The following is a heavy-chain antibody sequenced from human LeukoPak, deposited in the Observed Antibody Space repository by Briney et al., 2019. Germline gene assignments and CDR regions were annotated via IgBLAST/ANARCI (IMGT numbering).Heavy chain of an antibody. D-gene: IGHD5-18*01. V-gene: IGHV3-48*01. CDR3: ARDSLRGYSYGYTGDY. CDR1: GFTFSSYS. CDR2: ISSSSTI. J-gene: IGHJ4*02. Sequence: PGGSLRLSCAASGFTFSSYSMNWVRQAPGKGLEWVSYISSSSTIYYADSVKGRFTISRDNAKNSLYLQMNSLRAEDTAVYYCARDSLRGYSYGYTGDYWGQGTLVTVSS.